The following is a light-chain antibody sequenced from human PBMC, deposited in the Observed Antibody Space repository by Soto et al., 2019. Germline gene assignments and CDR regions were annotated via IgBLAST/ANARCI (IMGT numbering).Light chain of an antibody. Sequence: PMAEPASACGSPGQSVIICCIRSANDYVCWYQHHPGKAPRLLLYEVTHRPSGVSHRFSGSKSGNTASLTISGLQPEDEAHYYCTSFISRTSPIVFGGGTQLTVL. V-gene: IGLV2-14*01. CDR2: EVT. CDR3: TSFISRTSPIV. CDR1: ANDY. J-gene: IGLJ2*01.